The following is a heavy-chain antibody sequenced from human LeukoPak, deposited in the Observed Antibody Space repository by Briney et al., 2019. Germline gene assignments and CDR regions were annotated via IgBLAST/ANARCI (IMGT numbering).Heavy chain of an antibody. CDR2: IYTSGST. CDR1: GGSISSYY. Sequence: SETLSLACTVSGGSISSYYWSWIWQPAGKGLEWIGRIYTSGSTNYNPSLKSRVTMSVDTSKNQFSLKLSSVTAADTAVYYCARDRGQPPSIDAFDIWGQGTTVTVSS. V-gene: IGHV4-4*07. CDR3: ARDRGQPPSIDAFDI. D-gene: IGHD2-2*01. J-gene: IGHJ3*02.